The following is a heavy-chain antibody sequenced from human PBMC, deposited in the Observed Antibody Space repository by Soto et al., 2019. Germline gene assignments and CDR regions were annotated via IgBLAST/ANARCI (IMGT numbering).Heavy chain of an antibody. CDR2: ISYDGSNK. V-gene: IGHV3-30-3*01. Sequence: QVQLVESGGGVVQPGRSLRLSCAASGFTFSSYAMHWVRQAPGKGLEWVAVISYDGSNKYYADSVKGRFTISRDNSKNTLYLQMNSLRAEDTAVYYCARSPLTYNWNYVGYWGQGTLVTVSS. J-gene: IGHJ4*02. CDR3: ARSPLTYNWNYVGY. D-gene: IGHD1-20*01. CDR1: GFTFSSYA.